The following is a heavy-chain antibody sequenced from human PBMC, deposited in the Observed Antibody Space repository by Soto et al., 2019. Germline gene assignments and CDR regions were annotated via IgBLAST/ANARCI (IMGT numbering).Heavy chain of an antibody. J-gene: IGHJ6*02. Sequence: SVKVSCKASGGTFSSYTISWVRQAPGQGLEWMGRIIPILGIANYAQKFQGRVTITADKSTSTAYMELSSLRSEDTAVYYCTTGVVAAAGTDYYYYGMDVWGQGTTVTVSS. CDR1: GGTFSSYT. V-gene: IGHV1-69*02. D-gene: IGHD6-13*01. CDR2: IIPILGIA. CDR3: TTGVVAAAGTDYYYYGMDV.